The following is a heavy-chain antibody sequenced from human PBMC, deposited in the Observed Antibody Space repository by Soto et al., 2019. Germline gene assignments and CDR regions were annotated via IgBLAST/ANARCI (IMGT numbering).Heavy chain of an antibody. D-gene: IGHD6-13*01. V-gene: IGHV4-59*01. CDR3: ARYRREAVAGYTLDN. Sequence: SETLSLTFTVSGGSISSNYWTWIRQPPGKGLEWIGYVYNSGSTKYNPSLKSRVTISEDTSKSQFSLKVNSMTAADTAVYYCARYRREAVAGYTLDNWGQGILVTVPQ. CDR1: GGSISSNY. CDR2: VYNSGST. J-gene: IGHJ4*02.